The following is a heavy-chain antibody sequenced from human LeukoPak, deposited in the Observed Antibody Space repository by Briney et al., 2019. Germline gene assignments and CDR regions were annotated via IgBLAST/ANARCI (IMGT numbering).Heavy chain of an antibody. V-gene: IGHV1-18*01. CDR2: ISAYNGNT. D-gene: IGHD3-3*01. CDR3: ARDREVLRFLEWFPTDAFDI. CDR1: GYTFTSYG. Sequence: VASVKVSCKASGYTFTSYGISWVRQAPGQGLEWMGRISAYNGNTNYAQKLQGRVTMTTDTSTSTAYMELRSLRSDDTAVYYCARDREVLRFLEWFPTDAFDIWGQGTMVTVSS. J-gene: IGHJ3*02.